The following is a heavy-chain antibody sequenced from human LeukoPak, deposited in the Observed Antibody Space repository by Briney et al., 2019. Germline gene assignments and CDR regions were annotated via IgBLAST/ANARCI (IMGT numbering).Heavy chain of an antibody. D-gene: IGHD3-9*01. Sequence: SETLSLTCTVSGGSMSPYYWIWIRQPPGKGLEWIGYIYYSGSTSYNPSLKSRVTFSVDTFKKQFSLKLSSVTAADTAVYYCARDQGAYYDISGMDVWGQGTTVIVSS. CDR2: IYYSGST. CDR1: GGSMSPYY. CDR3: ARDQGAYYDISGMDV. V-gene: IGHV4-59*01. J-gene: IGHJ6*02.